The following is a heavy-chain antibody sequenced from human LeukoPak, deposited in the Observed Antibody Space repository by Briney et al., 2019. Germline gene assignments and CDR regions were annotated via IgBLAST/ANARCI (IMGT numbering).Heavy chain of an antibody. CDR1: GFTLEHYG. CDR2: ITWNSAYK. V-gene: IGHV3-9*01. J-gene: IGHJ5*01. D-gene: IGHD4-23*01. CDR3: AKATDYGGNEFDF. Sequence: PGGSLSLSCAASGFTLEHYGMHWVRQVPGKGLEWVSYITWNSAYKGYADSVRGRFAISRDNAKKSLHLQMNSLTGDDTAFYYSAKATDYGGNEFDFWGQGTLGTVSS.